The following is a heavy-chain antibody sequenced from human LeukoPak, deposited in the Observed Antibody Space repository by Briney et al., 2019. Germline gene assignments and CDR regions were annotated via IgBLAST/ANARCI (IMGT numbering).Heavy chain of an antibody. CDR3: ARQGAAGKYYYYYMDV. J-gene: IGHJ6*03. V-gene: IGHV5-51*01. CDR1: GYNFPIYW. D-gene: IGHD6-13*01. Sequence: GESLKISCQGSGYNFPIYWIGWVRQMPGQGLEWMGIIYPVDSNTIYGPSFQGQVTISADKSINTAYLEWSSLKASDTAIYYCARQGAAGKYYYYYMDVWGKGTTVTVSS. CDR2: IYPVDSNT.